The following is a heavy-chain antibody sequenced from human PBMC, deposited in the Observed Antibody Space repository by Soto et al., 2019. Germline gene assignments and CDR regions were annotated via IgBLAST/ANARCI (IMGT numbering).Heavy chain of an antibody. Sequence: QVQLVESGGGVVQPGRSLRLSCEASGFTFSSYGMHWVRQAPGKGLEWVAVISYDGSNKYYADSVKGRFTISRDNSKNTLYLQMNSLRAEDTAVYYCAKDSGQTYSSREGYYGMDVWGQGTTVTVSS. CDR3: AKDSGQTYSSREGYYGMDV. D-gene: IGHD6-13*01. CDR2: ISYDGSNK. CDR1: GFTFSSYG. J-gene: IGHJ6*02. V-gene: IGHV3-30*18.